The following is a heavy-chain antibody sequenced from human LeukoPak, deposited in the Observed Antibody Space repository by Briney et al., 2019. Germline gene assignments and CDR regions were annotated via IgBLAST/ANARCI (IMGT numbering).Heavy chain of an antibody. CDR1: GYTFTDYY. CDR3: ARDNGWYGFDY. J-gene: IGHJ4*02. V-gene: IGHV1-2*02. Sequence: ASVKVSCKASGYTFTDYYIHWVRQAPGQGLEWMGWINPNSGGTNYAQKFQGRVTMTRDTSITTAYMELSRLGSDDTAVYFCARDNGWYGFDYWGQGTLVTVSS. D-gene: IGHD6-19*01. CDR2: INPNSGGT.